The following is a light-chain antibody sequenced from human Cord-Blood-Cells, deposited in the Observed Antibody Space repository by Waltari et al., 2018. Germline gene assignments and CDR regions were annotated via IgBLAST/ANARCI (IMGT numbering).Light chain of an antibody. CDR3: QSYDSSVV. Sequence: QSVLTQPPSVAGAPGQRVTISCTGSSSNIGADYVVHWYQQLPGTAPKLLIYGNSNRPSGFPDRFSGSKSGTSASLAITGLQAEDEADYYCQSYDSSVVFGGGTKLTVL. J-gene: IGLJ2*01. V-gene: IGLV1-40*01. CDR2: GNS. CDR1: SSNIGADYV.